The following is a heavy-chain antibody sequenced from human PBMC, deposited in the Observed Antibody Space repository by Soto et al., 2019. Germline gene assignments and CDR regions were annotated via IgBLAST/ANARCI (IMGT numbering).Heavy chain of an antibody. V-gene: IGHV4-4*02. J-gene: IGHJ4*02. CDR1: GDSISNNYW. Sequence: SETLSLTCDVSGDSISNNYWWTWVRQFPGEGLQWIGEIFHSGSTNYNPPLKNRVNISVDKSNNRFSLMLSSVTAADTAVYYFTRGDFWSGSDYWGQGIQVTVSS. CDR3: TRGDFWSGSDY. CDR2: IFHSGST. D-gene: IGHD3-3*01.